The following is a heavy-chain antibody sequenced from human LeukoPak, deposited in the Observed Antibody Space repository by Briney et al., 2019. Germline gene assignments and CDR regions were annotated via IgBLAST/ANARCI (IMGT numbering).Heavy chain of an antibody. V-gene: IGHV4-34*01. CDR3: ASTRLGELSFDY. CDR2: INHSGST. CDR1: GGSISSYY. D-gene: IGHD3-16*02. J-gene: IGHJ4*02. Sequence: SETLSLTCTVSGGSISSYYWSWIRQPPGKGLEWIGEINHSGSTNYNPSLKSRVTISVDTSKNQFSLKLSSVTAADTAVYYCASTRLGELSFDYWGQGTLVTVSS.